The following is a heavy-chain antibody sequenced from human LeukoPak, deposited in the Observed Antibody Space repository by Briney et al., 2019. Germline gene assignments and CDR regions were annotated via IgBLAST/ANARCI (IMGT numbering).Heavy chain of an antibody. J-gene: IGHJ4*02. CDR1: RYTLTRYY. V-gene: IGHV1-46*01. D-gene: IGHD3-16*01. CDR2: INPSGGST. Sequence: ASVKVSCTASRYTLTRYYMHWVRQAPGQGLEWMGIINPSGGSTSYAQKFQGRVTMTRDTSTSTVYMELSSLRSEDTAVYYRARGWGMNYWGQGTLVTVSS. CDR3: ARGWGMNY.